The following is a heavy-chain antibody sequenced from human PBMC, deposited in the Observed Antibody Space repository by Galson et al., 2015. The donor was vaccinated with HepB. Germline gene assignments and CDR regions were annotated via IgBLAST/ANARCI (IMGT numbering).Heavy chain of an antibody. Sequence: SLRLSCAVSGFTFSVLNMHWVRQAPGRGLEWVAAISYDGTKKFYADSVKGRFTISRDDSKDTLSLQMKSLRSEDTAVYYCARDYSSSRFADEGDAFDAWGRGTVVTVSS. J-gene: IGHJ3*01. D-gene: IGHD2-2*01. CDR1: GFTFSVLN. CDR2: ISYDGTKK. CDR3: ARDYSSSRFADEGDAFDA. V-gene: IGHV3-30*03.